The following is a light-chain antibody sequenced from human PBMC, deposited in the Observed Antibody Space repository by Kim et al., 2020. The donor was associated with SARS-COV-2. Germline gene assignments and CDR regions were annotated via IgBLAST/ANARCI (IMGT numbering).Light chain of an antibody. CDR2: DVN. CDR3: SSHIAGSTW. J-gene: IGLJ3*02. CDR1: SSDLDGKNY. Sequence: PGNSVTISCTETSSDLDGKNYVSWYQQNPGKAPKLLIYDVNERPSGVSNRFSGSRSDNTASLTISGLQAEDEADYYCSSHIAGSTWFGGGTQLTVL. V-gene: IGLV2-14*04.